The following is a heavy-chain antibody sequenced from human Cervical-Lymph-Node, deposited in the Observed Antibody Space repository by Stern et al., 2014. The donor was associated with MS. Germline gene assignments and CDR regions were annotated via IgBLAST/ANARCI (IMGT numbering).Heavy chain of an antibody. CDR3: ARGDSEAPIYYFDY. CDR1: GGTFSNYA. Sequence: QVQLVQSGAEVKKPGSSVKVSCKTSGGTFSNYAISWVRQAPGQGLEWMGGINPIFDATNYAQKFHGRITITADESTRTAYMELSSLRSDDTAMYYCARGDSEAPIYYFDYWGQGTLVTVSS. CDR2: INPIFDAT. D-gene: IGHD2-21*01. J-gene: IGHJ4*02. V-gene: IGHV1-69*01.